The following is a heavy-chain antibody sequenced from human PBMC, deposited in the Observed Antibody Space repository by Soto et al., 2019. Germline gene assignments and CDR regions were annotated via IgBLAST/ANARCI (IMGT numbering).Heavy chain of an antibody. CDR2: INPNSGNT. Sequence: QVQLVQSGAEVKKPGASVKVSCKASGYIFTNYDINWVRQANGQGLEYLGWINPNSGNTGYVQKFKGRVTMTRNPSINTAYMELNRLGSEDTAVYYCARGIKYGAHSRSFDPWGQGTLVTVSS. V-gene: IGHV1-8*01. CDR1: GYIFTNYD. J-gene: IGHJ5*02. CDR3: ARGIKYGAHSRSFDP. D-gene: IGHD4-17*01.